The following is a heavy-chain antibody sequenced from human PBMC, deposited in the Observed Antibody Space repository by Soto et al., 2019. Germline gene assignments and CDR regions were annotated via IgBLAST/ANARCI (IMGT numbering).Heavy chain of an antibody. CDR3: AAVVAGGAFDI. J-gene: IGHJ3*02. Sequence: SETLSLTCTVSGGSISSSSYYWGWIRQPPGKGLEWIGSIYYSGSTYYNPSLKSRVTISVDTSKNQFSLRLSSVTAADTAVYYCAAVVAGGAFDIWGQGTMVTVSS. CDR1: GGSISSSSYY. CDR2: IYYSGST. D-gene: IGHD6-19*01. V-gene: IGHV4-39*01.